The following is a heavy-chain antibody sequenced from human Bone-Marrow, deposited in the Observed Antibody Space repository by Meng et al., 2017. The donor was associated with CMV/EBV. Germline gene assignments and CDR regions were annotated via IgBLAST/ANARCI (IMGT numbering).Heavy chain of an antibody. CDR1: GFSFDEYA. CDR2: ISWHSGTT. D-gene: IGHD1-1*01. V-gene: IGHV3-9*01. J-gene: IGHJ6*02. Sequence: SLKISCAASGFSFDEYAMHWVRQAPGKGLEWVSGISWHSGTTGYADSVKGRFTVSRDNTKNSLYLPMNSLRAEDTDLYYCAKTGWVKWNDCGFYFYGMDVWGQGTTVTVSS. CDR3: AKTGWVKWNDCGFYFYGMDV.